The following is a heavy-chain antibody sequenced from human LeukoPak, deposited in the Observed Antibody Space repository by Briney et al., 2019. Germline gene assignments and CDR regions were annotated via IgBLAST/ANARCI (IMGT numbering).Heavy chain of an antibody. Sequence: GGSLRLSCAASGFTFSSYAMSWVRQAPGKGLEWVSAISGSGGSTYYADSVKGRFTISRDNSKNTLYLQMNSLRAEDTAVYYCAKVQSSGYDYEPYYFDYWGQGTLVTASS. CDR3: AKVQSSGYDYEPYYFDY. D-gene: IGHD5-12*01. J-gene: IGHJ4*02. CDR2: ISGSGGST. CDR1: GFTFSSYA. V-gene: IGHV3-23*01.